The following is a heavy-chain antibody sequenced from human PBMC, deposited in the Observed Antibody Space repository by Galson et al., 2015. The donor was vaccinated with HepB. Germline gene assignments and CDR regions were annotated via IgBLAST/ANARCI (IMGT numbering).Heavy chain of an antibody. J-gene: IGHJ4*02. Sequence: SLRLSCAASEFTFSSSTMHWVRQAPGKGLEWVALISYDGINKYYAGSVRGRFIISRDNSKSTLYLQMNNLKFEDTAVYYCAREATGWYSFDYWGQGTLVTVSS. CDR2: ISYDGINK. V-gene: IGHV3-30*04. CDR3: AREATGWYSFDY. CDR1: EFTFSSST. D-gene: IGHD6-19*01.